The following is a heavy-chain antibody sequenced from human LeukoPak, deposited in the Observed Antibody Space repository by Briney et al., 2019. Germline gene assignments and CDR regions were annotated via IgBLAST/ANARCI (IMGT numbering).Heavy chain of an antibody. Sequence: GRSLRLSCAASGFTFSSYGMHWVRQAPGKGLEWVAVIWYDGSNKYYADSVKGRFTISRDNSKNTLYLQMNSLRAEDTAVYYCAAYYYDSSGYYSLDYWGQGTLVTVSS. CDR2: IWYDGSNK. CDR3: AAYYYDSSGYYSLDY. CDR1: GFTFSSYG. D-gene: IGHD3-22*01. J-gene: IGHJ4*02. V-gene: IGHV3-33*01.